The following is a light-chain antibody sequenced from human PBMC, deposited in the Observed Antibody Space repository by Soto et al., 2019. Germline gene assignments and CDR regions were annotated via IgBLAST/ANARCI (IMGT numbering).Light chain of an antibody. CDR3: KDSASLLGT. Sequence: WRASQSVSSKLAWYQQKPGQAPRLLIYGASTRATGIPARFSGSGSGPECNLCFSSLQSEDFVVYYSKDSASLLGTLGKGTKVDIK. V-gene: IGKV3-15*01. CDR2: GAS. CDR1: QSVSSK. J-gene: IGKJ1*01.